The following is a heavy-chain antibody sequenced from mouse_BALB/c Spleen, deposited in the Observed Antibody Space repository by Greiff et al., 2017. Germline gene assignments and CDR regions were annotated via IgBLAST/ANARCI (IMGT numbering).Heavy chain of an antibody. Sequence: VQLKESGGGLVKPGGSLKLSCAASGFTFSSYTMSWVRQTPEKRLEWVATISSGGSYTYYPDSVKGRFTISRDNAKNTLYLQMSSLKSEDTAMYYCTREDGNYVNYWGQGTTLTVSS. CDR2: ISSGGSYT. J-gene: IGHJ2*01. V-gene: IGHV5-6-4*01. CDR1: GFTFSSYT. CDR3: TREDGNYVNY. D-gene: IGHD2-1*01.